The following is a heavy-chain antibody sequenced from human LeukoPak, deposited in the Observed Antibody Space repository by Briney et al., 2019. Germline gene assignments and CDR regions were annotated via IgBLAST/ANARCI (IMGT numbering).Heavy chain of an antibody. Sequence: ASVKVSCKASGYTFTGYYMHWVRQAPGQGLEWMGWINPNSGGTNYAQKFQGRVTMTRDTSISTAYMELSRLRSDDTAVYYCARDPNQNYYDSSGYAYWGQGTLVTVSS. CDR2: INPNSGGT. J-gene: IGHJ4*02. CDR1: GYTFTGYY. CDR3: ARDPNQNYYDSSGYAY. D-gene: IGHD3-22*01. V-gene: IGHV1-2*02.